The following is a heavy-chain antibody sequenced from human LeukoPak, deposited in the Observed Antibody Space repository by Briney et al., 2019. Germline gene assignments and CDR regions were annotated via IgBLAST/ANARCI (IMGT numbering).Heavy chain of an antibody. J-gene: IGHJ3*02. V-gene: IGHV3-43*02. Sequence: GGSLRLSCAASGFTFNDYAMHWVRQAPGKGLEWVSLISGGGGTTSYADSVQGRFTISRDNSKNTLYLQMNSLRAEDTAVYYCAKDYLVRGDLDAFDIWGQGTMVTVSS. D-gene: IGHD3-10*01. CDR1: GFTFNDYA. CDR3: AKDYLVRGDLDAFDI. CDR2: ISGGGGTT.